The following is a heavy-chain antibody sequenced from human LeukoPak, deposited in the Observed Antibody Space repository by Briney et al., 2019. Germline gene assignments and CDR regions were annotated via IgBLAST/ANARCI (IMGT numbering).Heavy chain of an antibody. Sequence: GGSLRLSCAASGFTFSRSWMSWVRQAPGKGLEWLANIRKGGGEIYYVDSVKGRFTISRDNAENSLHLQMNSLRAEDTAVYYCATSLDAPGNYWGQGILVTVSS. CDR1: GFTFSRSW. D-gene: IGHD6-13*01. CDR3: ATSLDAPGNY. CDR2: IRKGGGEI. J-gene: IGHJ4*02. V-gene: IGHV3-7*01.